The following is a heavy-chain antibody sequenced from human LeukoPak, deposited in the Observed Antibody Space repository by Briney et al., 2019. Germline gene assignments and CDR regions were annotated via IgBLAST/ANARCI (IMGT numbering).Heavy chain of an antibody. V-gene: IGHV3-23*01. CDR3: AKDFSEGNYYDSSGFN. Sequence: TGGSLRLSCAASGFTFSSYSMNWVRQAPGKGLEWVSAISGSGGSTYYADSVKGRFTISRDNSKNTLYLQMNSLRAEDTAVYYCAKDFSEGNYYDSSGFNWGQGTLATVSS. CDR1: GFTFSSYS. D-gene: IGHD3-22*01. J-gene: IGHJ4*02. CDR2: ISGSGGST.